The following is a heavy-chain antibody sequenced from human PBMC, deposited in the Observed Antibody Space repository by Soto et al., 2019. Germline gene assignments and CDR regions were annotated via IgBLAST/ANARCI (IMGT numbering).Heavy chain of an antibody. CDR2: ISAYNGNT. CDR3: ARDRTAPDQIVVVPAAFDY. V-gene: IGHV1-18*04. J-gene: IGHJ4*02. Sequence: RASVKVSCKASGYTFSSYGVSWLRQAPGQGLEWMGWISAYNGNTKYAQKLQDRVTMTTDTSTSTAYLALRSLRSDDTAVYYCARDRTAPDQIVVVPAAFDYWGQGTLVTVSS. D-gene: IGHD2-2*01. CDR1: GYTFSSYG.